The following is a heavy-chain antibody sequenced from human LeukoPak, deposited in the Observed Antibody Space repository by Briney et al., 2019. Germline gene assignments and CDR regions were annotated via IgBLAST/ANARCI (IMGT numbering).Heavy chain of an antibody. D-gene: IGHD4-23*01. CDR1: GFTVSSNY. Sequence: PGGSLRLSCAASGFTVSSNYMSWVRRAPGKGLEWVSVIYSGGSTYYADSVKGRFTISRDNSKNTLYLQMNSLRAEDTAVYYCARDNDDCGGKTVIWGQGTMVTVSS. V-gene: IGHV3-53*01. CDR3: ARDNDDCGGKTVI. J-gene: IGHJ3*02. CDR2: IYSGGST.